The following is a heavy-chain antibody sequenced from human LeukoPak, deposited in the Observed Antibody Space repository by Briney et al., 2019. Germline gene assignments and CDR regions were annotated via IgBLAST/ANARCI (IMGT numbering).Heavy chain of an antibody. D-gene: IGHD1-1*01. Sequence: GGSLRLSCAASGLTFSNYAMSWVRQAPGKGLEWVSTVSGSDGPTYYADSVKGRFTISRDNSRNTRYLLMNSLRVEDTAVYYLANVLNDLTTLPPPSQYGGQGTLVTVSS. J-gene: IGHJ1*01. V-gene: IGHV3-23*01. CDR3: ANVLNDLTTLPPPSQY. CDR1: GLTFSNYA. CDR2: VSGSDGPT.